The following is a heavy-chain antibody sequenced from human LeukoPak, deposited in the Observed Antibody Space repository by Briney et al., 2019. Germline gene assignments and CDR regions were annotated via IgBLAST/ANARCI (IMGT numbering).Heavy chain of an antibody. J-gene: IGHJ4*02. CDR3: ARGVVVVVGGENFDY. Sequence: SETLSLTCAVYGGSFSGYYWSWIRQPPGKGLEWIGEINHSGSTNYNPSLKSRVTISVDTSKNQLSLKLSSVTAADTAVYYCARGVVVVVGGENFDYWGQGTLVTVSS. CDR2: INHSGST. CDR1: GGSFSGYY. D-gene: IGHD2-15*01. V-gene: IGHV4-34*01.